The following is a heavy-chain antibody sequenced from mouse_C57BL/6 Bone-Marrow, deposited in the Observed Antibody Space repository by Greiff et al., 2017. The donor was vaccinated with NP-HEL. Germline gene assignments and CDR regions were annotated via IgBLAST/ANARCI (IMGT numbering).Heavy chain of an antibody. Sequence: VQLQQSGTVLARPGASVKMSCKTSGYTFTSYWMHWVKQRPGQGLEWIGAIHPGSSDTSYNEKFKGKAKLTAVTSASTAYMKLSSLTNEDSAVYYCTSNVFPYAIDYWGQGTSVTVSS. V-gene: IGHV1-5*01. CDR2: IHPGSSDT. CDR1: GYTFTSYW. CDR3: TSNVFPYAIDY. J-gene: IGHJ4*01.